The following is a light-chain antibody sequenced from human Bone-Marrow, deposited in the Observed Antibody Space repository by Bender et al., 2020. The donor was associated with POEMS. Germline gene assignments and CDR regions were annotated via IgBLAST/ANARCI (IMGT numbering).Light chain of an antibody. CDR2: YDD. V-gene: IGLV1-36*01. CDR3: SAWDDSLSGGV. J-gene: IGLJ3*02. Sequence: QPVVTQPPPLSEAPRQRVTISCSGSSSNIGNHGVNWYQQLPGEAPKLLIYYDDLLTPGVSDRFSASKSGTYATLAISELKCEEEAVYYSSAWDDSLSGGVYGGGTKLAV. CDR1: SSNIGNHG.